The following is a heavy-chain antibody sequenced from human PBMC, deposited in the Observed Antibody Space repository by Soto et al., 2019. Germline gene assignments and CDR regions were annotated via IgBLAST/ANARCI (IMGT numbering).Heavy chain of an antibody. Sequence: QVELLQSGAEVKTPGSSVKISCKASGGTVSSATISWVRQAPGQGLDWMGKIIPILGIANYAQKFQGSVTSTADKSTSTAYMELSSMRSEDTDVYYFARDGTKGSYRVSSLVSDWGQGTLVTVSS. J-gene: IGHJ4*02. CDR3: ARDGTKGSYRVSSLVSD. CDR1: GGTVSSAT. CDR2: IIPILGIA. V-gene: IGHV1-69*08. D-gene: IGHD1-26*01.